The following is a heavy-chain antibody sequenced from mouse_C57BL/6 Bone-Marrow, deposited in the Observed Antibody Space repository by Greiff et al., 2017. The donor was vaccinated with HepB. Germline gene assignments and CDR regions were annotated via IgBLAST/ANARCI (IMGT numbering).Heavy chain of an antibody. V-gene: IGHV2-2*01. CDR3: ARRGERWLLPAWFAY. D-gene: IGHD2-3*01. J-gene: IGHJ3*01. CDR1: GFSLTSYG. CDR2: IWSGGST. Sequence: VQVVESGPGLVQPSQSLSITCTVSGFSLTSYGVHWVRQSPGKGLEWLGVIWSGGSTDYNAAFISRLSISKDNSKSQVFFKMNSLQADDTAIYYCARRGERWLLPAWFAYWGQGTLVTVSA.